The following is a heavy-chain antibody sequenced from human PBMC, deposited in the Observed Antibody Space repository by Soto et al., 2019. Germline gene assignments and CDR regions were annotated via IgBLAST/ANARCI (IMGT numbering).Heavy chain of an antibody. V-gene: IGHV3-23*01. D-gene: IGHD3-10*01. Sequence: EVQLLESGGGLVQPGGSLRLSCAASGFTFSRYAMSWVRQAPGKGREWVSAISGSGGSTYYADSVKGRFTISRDNSKHTLYLQMNSLRAEDTDVYYCAKGRNGELPYYFDYWGQGTLVTVSS. J-gene: IGHJ4*02. CDR1: GFTFSRYA. CDR3: AKGRNGELPYYFDY. CDR2: ISGSGGST.